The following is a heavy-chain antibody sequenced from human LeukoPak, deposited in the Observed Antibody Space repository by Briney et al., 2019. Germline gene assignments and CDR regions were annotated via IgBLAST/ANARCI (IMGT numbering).Heavy chain of an antibody. V-gene: IGHV3-33*01. CDR2: VWYDGNNK. CDR3: ARDSAFSSYSY. CDR1: GFTFINFG. J-gene: IGHJ4*02. D-gene: IGHD2-15*01. Sequence: GESLRPSCAASGFTFINFGMHWVRQAPGKGPEWVAIVWYDGNNKYYADSVKGRFTISRDDSKNTLLLQMDSLRAEDTAIYYCARDSAFSSYSYWGQGALVTVSS.